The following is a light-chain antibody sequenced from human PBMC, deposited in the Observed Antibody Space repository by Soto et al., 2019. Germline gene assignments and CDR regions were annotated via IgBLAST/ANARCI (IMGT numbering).Light chain of an antibody. J-gene: IGKJ1*01. Sequence: IWITQSPSALSASTGDRVTITCRASQGISSYLAWYQQKPGKVPKLLIYAASTLQSGVPSRFSGSGSGTDFTLTISSLQPEDVATYYCQKYNSALSWTFGQGTKADI. CDR3: QKYNSALSWT. CDR2: AAS. CDR1: QGISSY. V-gene: IGKV1-27*01.